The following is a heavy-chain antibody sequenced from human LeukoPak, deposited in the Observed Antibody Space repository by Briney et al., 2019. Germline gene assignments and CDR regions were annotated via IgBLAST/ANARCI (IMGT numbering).Heavy chain of an antibody. J-gene: IGHJ4*02. CDR1: GGSISSYY. CDR3: ARGRLRLGELYPYYFDY. CDR2: IYYSGST. D-gene: IGHD3-16*01. Sequence: SETLSLTCTVSGGSISSYYWSWIRQPPGMGLEWIGYIYYSGSTNYNPSLKSRVSISVDTSKNQFSLKLSSVTAADTAVYYCARGRLRLGELYPYYFDYWGQGTLVTVSS. V-gene: IGHV4-59*01.